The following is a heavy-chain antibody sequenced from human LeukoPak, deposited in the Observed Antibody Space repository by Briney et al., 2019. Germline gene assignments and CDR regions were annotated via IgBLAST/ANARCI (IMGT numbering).Heavy chain of an antibody. D-gene: IGHD5-24*01. CDR3: TGGQRWLQPY. V-gene: IGHV3-7*04. CDR2: IKQDGSQK. CDR1: GFTFSAFW. J-gene: IGHJ4*02. Sequence: GGSLRLSCAPSGFTFSAFWMSWVRQAPGKGLEWVANIKQDGSQKNYVNSVMGRFTISIDNAKNSLYLQMDSLRAEDTAVYYCTGGQRWLQPYWGQGTLVTVSS.